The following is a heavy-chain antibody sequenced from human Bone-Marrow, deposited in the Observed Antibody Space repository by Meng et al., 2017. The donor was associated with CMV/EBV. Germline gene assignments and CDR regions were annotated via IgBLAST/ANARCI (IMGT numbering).Heavy chain of an antibody. J-gene: IGHJ6*02. V-gene: IGHV4-31*03. CDR3: ARGYYYDSSGYYYYYGMDV. Sequence: TLSLTCTVSGGAINSGDYYWSWIRLHPGKGLEWIGYIYYSGGTQYNPSLKSRVTMSVDTSKNHFSLRLSSVTAADTAVYYCARGYYYDSSGYYYYYGMDVWGQGTTVTVSS. D-gene: IGHD3-22*01. CDR1: GGAINSGDYY. CDR2: IYYSGGT.